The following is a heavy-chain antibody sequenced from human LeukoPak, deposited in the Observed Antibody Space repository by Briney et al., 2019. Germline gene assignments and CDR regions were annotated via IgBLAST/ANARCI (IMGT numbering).Heavy chain of an antibody. Sequence: PGRSLRLSCAASGFTFSNAWMSWVRQAPGKGLEWVGRIKSKTDGGTTDYAAPVKGRFTISRDDSKNTLYLQMNSLKTEDTAVYYCTTDQWSSSWPYYFDYWGQGTLVTVSS. J-gene: IGHJ4*02. CDR2: IKSKTDGGTT. CDR1: GFTFSNAW. D-gene: IGHD6-13*01. V-gene: IGHV3-15*01. CDR3: TTDQWSSSWPYYFDY.